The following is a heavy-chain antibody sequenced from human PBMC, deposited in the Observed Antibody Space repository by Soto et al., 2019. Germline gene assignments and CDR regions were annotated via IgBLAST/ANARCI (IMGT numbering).Heavy chain of an antibody. V-gene: IGHV5-51*01. CDR1: GFTFSNAW. CDR3: ARQGRGYYYGSGSYSPRGPSDY. CDR2: IYPGDSDT. J-gene: IGHJ4*02. Sequence: PGGSLRLSCAASGFTFSNAWIGWVRQMPGKGLEWMGIIYPGDSDTRYSPSFQGQVTISADKSISTAYLQWSSLKASDTAMYYCARQGRGYYYGSGSYSPRGPSDYWGQGTLVTVSS. D-gene: IGHD3-10*01.